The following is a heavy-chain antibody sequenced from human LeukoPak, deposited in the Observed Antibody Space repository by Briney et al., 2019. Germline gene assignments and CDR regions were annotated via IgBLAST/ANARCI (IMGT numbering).Heavy chain of an antibody. D-gene: IGHD2-2*02. J-gene: IGHJ4*02. CDR3: ARHAEVGKVRGVPAAIRHDY. CDR2: IYYSGST. CDR1: GGSISSSSYY. Sequence: PSETLSLTCTVSGGSISSSSYYWGWIRQPPGKGLEWIGSIYYSGSTYYNPSLKSRVTISVDTSKNQFSLKLSSVTAADTAVYYCARHAEVGKVRGVPAAIRHDYWGQGTLVTVSS. V-gene: IGHV4-39*01.